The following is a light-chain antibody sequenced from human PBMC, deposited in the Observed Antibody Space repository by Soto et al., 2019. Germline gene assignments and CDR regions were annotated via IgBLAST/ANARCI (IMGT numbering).Light chain of an antibody. CDR3: QHYITYSGT. V-gene: IGKV1-5*03. Sequence: DIQMTQSPSTLSASVGDRVTITCRASQSINTWLAWYQQKPGKAPKLLIYRASTLESGVPSRFSGSGSGTEFTLTISSLQPDDFSTYYCQHYITYSGTFGPGTKVDI. CDR2: RAS. J-gene: IGKJ3*01. CDR1: QSINTW.